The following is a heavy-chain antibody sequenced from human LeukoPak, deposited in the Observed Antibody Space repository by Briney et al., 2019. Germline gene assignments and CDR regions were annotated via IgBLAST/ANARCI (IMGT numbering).Heavy chain of an antibody. CDR2: ISGSGVTT. D-gene: IGHD4-11*01. CDR1: GFTFNSYA. CDR3: ARDVTVTEAYWFDP. J-gene: IGHJ5*02. Sequence: GGSLRLSCAASGFTFNSYAMSWVRQAPGKGLEWVSAISGSGVTTHYADSVNGRFTISRDNSKNTLYLQMNSLRAEDTAVYYCARDVTVTEAYWFDPWGQGTLVTVSS. V-gene: IGHV3-23*01.